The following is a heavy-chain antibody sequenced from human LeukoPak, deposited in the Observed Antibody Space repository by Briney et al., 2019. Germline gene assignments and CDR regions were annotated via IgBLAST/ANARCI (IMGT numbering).Heavy chain of an antibody. J-gene: IGHJ4*02. CDR1: GFXFSSYA. D-gene: IGHD6-13*01. V-gene: IGHV3-23*01. CDR3: AKDYGPKQLVFFDS. CDR2: VSENGGTT. Sequence: GGSLRLSCAASGFXFSSYALSWVRQAPGKGLEWVSGVSENGGTTFYADSVKGRFTITRDNSKNTLYVQMNSLRGEDTAVYYCAKDYGPKQLVFFDSWGQGTLVTVSS.